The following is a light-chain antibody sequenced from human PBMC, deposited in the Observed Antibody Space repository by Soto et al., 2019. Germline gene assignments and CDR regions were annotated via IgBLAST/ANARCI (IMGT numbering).Light chain of an antibody. CDR1: SSNIGSNT. J-gene: IGLJ1*01. V-gene: IGLV1-44*01. CDR2: SNN. CDR3: AAWDDSLNGTV. Sequence: QPVLTQPPSASGTPGQRVTISCSGSSSNIGSNTVNWYQQLPGTAPKLLIYSNNQRPSGVPDRFSGFKSGTSASLAISGLQSEDEADYYCAAWDDSLNGTVFGTGTKVTVL.